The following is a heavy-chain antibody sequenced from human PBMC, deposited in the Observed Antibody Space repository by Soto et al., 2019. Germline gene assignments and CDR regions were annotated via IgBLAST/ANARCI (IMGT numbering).Heavy chain of an antibody. J-gene: IGHJ6*02. D-gene: IGHD1-26*01. Sequence: QITLKESGPTLVKPTQTLTLTCAFSGLSLTTNGLSGGWVRQPPGKALEWLALIYWDDDKRYSPSLKSRLTNTRDTSKHQVVLTMTNMDPVDTATYYCAHSTTNLTHAMDVWGQGTTVSVSS. V-gene: IGHV2-5*02. CDR1: GLSLTTNGLS. CDR2: IYWDDDK. CDR3: AHSTTNLTHAMDV.